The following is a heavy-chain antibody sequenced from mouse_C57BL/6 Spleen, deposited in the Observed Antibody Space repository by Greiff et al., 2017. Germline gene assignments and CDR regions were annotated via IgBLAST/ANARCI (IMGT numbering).Heavy chain of an antibody. CDR3: ARPLYYYGSSYDAMDY. CDR1: GYTFTSYW. J-gene: IGHJ4*01. V-gene: IGHV1-55*01. D-gene: IGHD1-1*01. Sequence: QVQLQQPGAELVKPGASVKMSCKASGYTFTSYWLTWVKQRPGQGLEWIGDIYPGSGSTNYNEKFKSKATLTVDTSSSTAYMQLSSLTSEDSAVYYCARPLYYYGSSYDAMDYWGQGTSVTVSS. CDR2: IYPGSGST.